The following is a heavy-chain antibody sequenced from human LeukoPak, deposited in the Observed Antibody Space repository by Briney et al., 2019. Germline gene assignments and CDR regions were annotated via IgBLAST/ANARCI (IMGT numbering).Heavy chain of an antibody. CDR1: GGSISGYY. J-gene: IGHJ4*02. Sequence: SETLSLTCTVSGGSISGYYWTWIRQPPGKGLEWIGYIFYSGSTNYNPSLKSRVTISVDTSKNQVSLKLSSVTAADTAMYYCARGPAISLDTGYFDYWGQGTLVTVSS. D-gene: IGHD5-18*01. V-gene: IGHV4-59*01. CDR2: IFYSGST. CDR3: ARGPAISLDTGYFDY.